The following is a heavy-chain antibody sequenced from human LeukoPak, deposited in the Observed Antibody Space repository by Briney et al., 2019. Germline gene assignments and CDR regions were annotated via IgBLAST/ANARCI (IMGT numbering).Heavy chain of an antibody. CDR3: AGGAHGSGSINPLFK. Sequence: SETLSLTCTVSGGSISGYYWSWIRQHPGKGLEWIGYVYYSGSTYYNPSLKSRVTISVDTSKNQFSLKLSSVTAADTAVYYCAGGAHGSGSINPLFKWGQGTLVTVSS. CDR2: VYYSGST. D-gene: IGHD3-10*01. CDR1: GGSISGYY. J-gene: IGHJ4*02. V-gene: IGHV4-59*06.